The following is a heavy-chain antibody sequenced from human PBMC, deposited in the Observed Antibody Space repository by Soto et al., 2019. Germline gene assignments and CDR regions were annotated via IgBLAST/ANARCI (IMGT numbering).Heavy chain of an antibody. CDR3: ARGGPLRYCSSTSCYRGMDV. CDR2: IIPIFGTA. J-gene: IGHJ6*02. V-gene: IGHV1-69*13. Sequence: SVKVSCKASGGTFSSYAISWVRQAPGQGLEWMGGIIPIFGTANYAQKFQGRVTITADESTSTAYMELSSLRSEDTAVYYCARGGPLRYCSSTSCYRGMDVWGQGTTVTVSS. D-gene: IGHD2-2*01. CDR1: GGTFSSYA.